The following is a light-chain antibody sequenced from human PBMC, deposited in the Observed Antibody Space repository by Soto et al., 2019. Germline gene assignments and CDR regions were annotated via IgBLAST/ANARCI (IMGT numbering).Light chain of an antibody. CDR1: QSISSW. V-gene: IGKV1-5*01. CDR2: DAS. J-gene: IGKJ1*01. CDR3: QQYNSYGT. Sequence: DIQMTQSPSTLSASVGDRVTITCRASQSISSWLAWYQQKPGKAPKLLIYDASSLESGVPSRFSGSGSGTEFTLTIRSLQPDDFATYYCQQYNSYGTFGQGTKVEIK.